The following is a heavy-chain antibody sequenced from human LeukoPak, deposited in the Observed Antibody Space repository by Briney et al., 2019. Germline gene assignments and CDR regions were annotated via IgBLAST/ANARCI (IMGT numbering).Heavy chain of an antibody. CDR2: IYYSGST. CDR3: ARDRGAMVRGVIDY. J-gene: IGHJ4*02. D-gene: IGHD3-10*01. Sequence: PSETLSLTCTVSGGSISSSCYYWGWIRQPPGKGLEWIGSIYYSGSTYYNPSLKSRVTISVDTSKNQFSLKMSSVTAADTAVYYCARDRGAMVRGVIDYWGQGTLVTVSS. CDR1: GGSISSSCYY. V-gene: IGHV4-39*02.